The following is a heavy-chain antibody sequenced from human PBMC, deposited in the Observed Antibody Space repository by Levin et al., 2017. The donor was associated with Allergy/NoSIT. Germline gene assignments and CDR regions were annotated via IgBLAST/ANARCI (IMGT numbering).Heavy chain of an antibody. Sequence: PGGSLRLSCTVSGGSISSYYWSWIRQPPGKGLEWIGYIYYSGSTNYNPSLKSRVTISVDTSKNQFSLKLSSVTAADTAVYYCARQNPGGYPGDWFDPWGQGTLVTVSS. CDR3: ARQNPGGYPGDWFDP. CDR1: GGSISSYY. CDR2: IYYSGST. D-gene: IGHD3-22*01. V-gene: IGHV4-59*08. J-gene: IGHJ5*02.